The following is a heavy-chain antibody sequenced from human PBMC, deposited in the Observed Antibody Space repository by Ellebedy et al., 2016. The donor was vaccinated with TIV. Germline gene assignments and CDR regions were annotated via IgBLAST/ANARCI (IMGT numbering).Heavy chain of an antibody. CDR2: IYYSGST. Sequence: MPSETLSLTCTVSDNSISSYYWSWLRQPPGKGLEWIGYIYYSGSTYYNPSLKSRVTILVDTSKNQFSLKLSSVTAADTAVYYCARVGTMVRGVIALGMDVWGQGTTVTVSS. CDR3: ARVGTMVRGVIALGMDV. D-gene: IGHD3-10*01. CDR1: DNSISSYY. V-gene: IGHV4-59*12. J-gene: IGHJ6*02.